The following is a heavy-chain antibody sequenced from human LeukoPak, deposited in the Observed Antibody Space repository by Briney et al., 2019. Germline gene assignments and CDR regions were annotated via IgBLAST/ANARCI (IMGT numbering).Heavy chain of an antibody. V-gene: IGHV3-23*01. D-gene: IGHD3-3*01. CDR3: AKSRAYDFWSGYLEGNWFDP. Sequence: PGGSLRLSCAASGFTFSKFALSWVRQAPGKGLEWVSGISGSGDATYYASSVKGRFTISRDNSKNTLYLQMNSLRAEDTAVYYCAKSRAYDFWSGYLEGNWFDPWGQGTLVTVSS. CDR1: GFTFSKFA. CDR2: ISGSGDAT. J-gene: IGHJ5*02.